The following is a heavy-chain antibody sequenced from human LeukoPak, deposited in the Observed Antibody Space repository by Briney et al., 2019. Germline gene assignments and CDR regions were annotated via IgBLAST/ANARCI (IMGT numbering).Heavy chain of an antibody. J-gene: IGHJ4*02. D-gene: IGHD3/OR15-3a*01. CDR2: IHAGGST. V-gene: IGHV4-61*02. Sequence: ASQTLSLTCTVSGGSIISGTYYWSWIRQPAGKGLEWIGRIHAGGSTNYNPSLKSRVTISADTSKNQFSLKLSSVTAADTAVYYCARQTGSGLFILPGGQGTLVTVSS. CDR3: ARQTGSGLFILP. CDR1: GGSIISGTYY.